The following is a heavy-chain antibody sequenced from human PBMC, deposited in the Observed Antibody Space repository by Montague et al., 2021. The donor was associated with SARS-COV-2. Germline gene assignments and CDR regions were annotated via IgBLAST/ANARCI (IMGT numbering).Heavy chain of an antibody. Sequence: CAISGDSVSNNSATSEWHTHSPSSGLEFLCRPYFESKWYNDYAVXVRGRVTINPDTSKNQFSLQLNSVTPEDTAIYYCTSGREGNYNVMDVWGQGTTVTVSS. J-gene: IGHJ6*02. CDR3: TSGREGNYNVMDV. CDR2: PYFESKWYN. D-gene: IGHD1-1*01. V-gene: IGHV6-1*01. CDR1: GDSVSNNSAT.